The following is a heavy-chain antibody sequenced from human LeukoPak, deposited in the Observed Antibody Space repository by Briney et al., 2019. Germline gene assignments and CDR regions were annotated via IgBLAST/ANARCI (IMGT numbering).Heavy chain of an antibody. Sequence: SETLSLTCAVSGYSIISGYYWGWIRQPPGKGLEWIGSIYHSGSTYYNPSLKSRVTISVHTSKNQFSLKLTSVTAADTAVYFFARRAVSIGDDAFDIWGQGTMVTVSS. J-gene: IGHJ3*02. D-gene: IGHD5/OR15-5a*01. CDR1: GYSIISGYY. CDR2: IYHSGST. CDR3: ARRAVSIGDDAFDI. V-gene: IGHV4-38-2*01.